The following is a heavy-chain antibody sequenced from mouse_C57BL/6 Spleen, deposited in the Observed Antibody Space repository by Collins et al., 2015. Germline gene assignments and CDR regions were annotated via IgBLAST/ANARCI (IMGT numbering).Heavy chain of an antibody. CDR1: GYTFTDYE. J-gene: IGHJ3*01. Sequence: QVQLQQSGAELVRPGASVTLSCKASGYTFTDYEMHWVKQTPVHGLEWIGAIDPETGGTAYNQKFKGKAILTADKSSSTAYMELRSLTSEDSAVYYCTREGGWLEFAYWGQGDSGHCLC. CDR2: IDPETGGT. D-gene: IGHD2-3*01. CDR3: TREGGWLEFAY. V-gene: IGHV1-15*01.